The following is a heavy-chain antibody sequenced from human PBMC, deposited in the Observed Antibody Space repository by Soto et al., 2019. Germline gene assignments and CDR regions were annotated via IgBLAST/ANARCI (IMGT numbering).Heavy chain of an antibody. CDR2: ISYDGRNK. V-gene: IGHV3-30*18. D-gene: IGHD4-17*01. CDR3: ANSDDYLRPFDI. CDR1: GFTFSSYG. J-gene: IGHJ3*02. Sequence: PGGSLRLSCAASGFTFSSYGMHWVRQAPGKGLEWVAVISYDGRNKYYADSVKGRFTISRDNSKNTLYLQMNSLRAEDTAVYYCANSDDYLRPFDIWGQGTMVTVSS.